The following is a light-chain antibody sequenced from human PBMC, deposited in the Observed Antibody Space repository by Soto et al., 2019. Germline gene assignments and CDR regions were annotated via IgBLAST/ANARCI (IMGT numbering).Light chain of an antibody. CDR3: QQYYSPLSLT. J-gene: IGKJ4*01. CDR1: QSVLYSSDNKNY. V-gene: IGKV4-1*01. Sequence: DIVMTQSPDSLAVSLGERATINCKSSQSVLYSSDNKNYLAWYQQKPGQPPKLLIKWASTRETGVPDRFSGSGSGTDVTLTISSLQAEDVAVYYCQQYYSPLSLTFGGGTKVEIK. CDR2: WAS.